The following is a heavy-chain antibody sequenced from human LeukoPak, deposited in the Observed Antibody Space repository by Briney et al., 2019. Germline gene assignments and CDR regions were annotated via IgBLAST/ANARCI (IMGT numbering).Heavy chain of an antibody. J-gene: IGHJ4*02. CDR3: ANIGRWPNWYFDY. V-gene: IGHV3-30*18. CDR1: GFTLSSYG. Sequence: PGGSLRLSCAASGFTLSSYGMHWVRQAPGKGLEWVAVISYDGSNKYYADSVKGRFTISRDNSKNTLYLQMNSLRAEDTAVYYCANIGRWPNWYFDYWGQGTLVTVSS. CDR2: ISYDGSNK. D-gene: IGHD7-27*01.